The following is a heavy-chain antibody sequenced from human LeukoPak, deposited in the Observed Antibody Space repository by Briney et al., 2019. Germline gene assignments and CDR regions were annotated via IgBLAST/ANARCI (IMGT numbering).Heavy chain of an antibody. V-gene: IGHV3-48*03. J-gene: IGHJ4*02. Sequence: SGRSLRLSCAASGFTFSSYAMHWVRQAPGKGLEWLSYISGSGDTISYADSVKGRFTISRDNAKNSVYLQMNSLRAEDTAVYYCAREPIQLRLPYWGQGALVTVSS. D-gene: IGHD3-16*01. CDR2: ISGSGDTI. CDR1: GFTFSSYA. CDR3: AREPIQLRLPY.